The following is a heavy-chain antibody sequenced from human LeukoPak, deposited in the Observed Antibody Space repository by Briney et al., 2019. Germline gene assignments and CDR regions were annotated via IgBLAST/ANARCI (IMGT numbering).Heavy chain of an antibody. CDR1: GFTFGTYW. D-gene: IGHD1-26*01. Sequence: GGSLRLSCAASGFTFGTYWMSWVRQGPGKGLEWVANINEDGSEKYYGDSVKGRFTISRDNAKNSLYLQMNSLIADDTAVYYCAKDLGRYRNNFFDYWGQGNLVTVSS. J-gene: IGHJ4*02. CDR2: INEDGSEK. CDR3: AKDLGRYRNNFFDY. V-gene: IGHV3-7*05.